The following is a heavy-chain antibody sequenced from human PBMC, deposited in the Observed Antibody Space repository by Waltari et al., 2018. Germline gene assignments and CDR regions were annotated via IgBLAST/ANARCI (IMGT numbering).Heavy chain of an antibody. Sequence: QVQLQESGPGLVKPSQTLSLTCTVSGGSISSGSYYWSWIRQPAGKGLEWIGYIYTSGSTNYNPSLKSRVTISVDTSKNQFSLKLSSVTAADTAVYYCATEPYSSSYYFDYWGQGTLVTVSS. D-gene: IGHD6-6*01. CDR2: IYTSGST. V-gene: IGHV4-61*09. CDR3: ATEPYSSSYYFDY. J-gene: IGHJ4*02. CDR1: GGSISSGSYY.